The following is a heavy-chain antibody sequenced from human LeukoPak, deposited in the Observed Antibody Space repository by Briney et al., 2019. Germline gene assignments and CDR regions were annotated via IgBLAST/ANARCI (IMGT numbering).Heavy chain of an antibody. V-gene: IGHV4-59*01. CDR3: AREGWGVYGDPYYFDY. Sequence: SETLSLTCTVAGASISSYYWSWVRQPPGKGMEWIGYTYYSGSTNYNPYLKSRVTISVDTSKNQVSLKLSSVTSADTAVYYCAREGWGVYGDPYYFDYWGQGTLVTVSS. J-gene: IGHJ4*02. CDR1: GASISSYY. CDR2: TYYSGST. D-gene: IGHD4-17*01.